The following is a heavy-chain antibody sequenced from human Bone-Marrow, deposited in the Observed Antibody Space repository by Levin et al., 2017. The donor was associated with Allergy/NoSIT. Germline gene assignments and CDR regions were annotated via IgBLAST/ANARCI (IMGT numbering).Heavy chain of an antibody. CDR1: GFSLSSYW. CDR2: IKKVGSAK. J-gene: IGHJ4*02. V-gene: IGHV3-7*02. Sequence: PGGSLRLSCEVSGFSLSSYWMSWVRQAPGKGLEWVAKIKKVGSAKFYVDSVKGRFTISRDNAKNSLYLQMNNLRVEDTAVYYCVNWGSYWGRGTLVTVSS. CDR3: VNWGSY. D-gene: IGHD3-16*01.